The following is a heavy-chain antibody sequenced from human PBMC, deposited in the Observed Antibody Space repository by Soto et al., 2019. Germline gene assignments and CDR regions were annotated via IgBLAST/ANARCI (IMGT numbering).Heavy chain of an antibody. Sequence: SETLSLTCTVSGGSISSGDYYWSWIRQPPGNALEWIGYIQYSGDTNYNSSLKSRVTISVDMSRNRFSLKLTSVTAADTAFYYCARHDYSDRAFDLWGQGTMVTVSS. V-gene: IGHV4-61*08. CDR2: IQYSGDT. J-gene: IGHJ3*01. CDR1: GGSISSGDYY. D-gene: IGHD3-22*01. CDR3: ARHDYSDRAFDL.